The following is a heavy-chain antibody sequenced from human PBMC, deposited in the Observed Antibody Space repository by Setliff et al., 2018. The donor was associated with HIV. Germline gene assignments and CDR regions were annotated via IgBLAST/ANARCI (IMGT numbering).Heavy chain of an antibody. CDR2: ISGSGGST. V-gene: IGHV3-23*01. Sequence: GGSLRLSCAASGFTFSSYAMSWVRQAPGKGLEWVSGISGSGGSTYYADSVKGRFTISRDNAKNSLYLQMHSLRAEDTAIYYCAKMTPSYYFYMDAWGNGTTVTVSS. J-gene: IGHJ6*03. D-gene: IGHD2-15*01. CDR1: GFTFSSYA. CDR3: AKMTPSYYFYMDA.